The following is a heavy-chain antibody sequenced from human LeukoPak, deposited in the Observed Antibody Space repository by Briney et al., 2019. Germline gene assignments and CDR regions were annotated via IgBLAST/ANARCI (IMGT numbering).Heavy chain of an antibody. V-gene: IGHV1-8*03. CDR2: MNPNSGNT. CDR1: GYTLTSYD. Sequence: GASVKVSCKASGYTLTSYDINWVRHATGQGLEWMGWMNPNSGNTGYAQKFQGRVTITRNTSISTAYMELSSLRSAYMAVYYCAAEGGVTYCTKGVCHFDYWGQVTLVTVSS. CDR3: AAEGGVTYCTKGVCHFDY. J-gene: IGHJ4*02. D-gene: IGHD2-8*01.